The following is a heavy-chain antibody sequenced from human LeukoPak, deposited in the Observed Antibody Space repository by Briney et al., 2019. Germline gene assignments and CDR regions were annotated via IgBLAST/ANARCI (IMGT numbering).Heavy chain of an antibody. V-gene: IGHV6-1*01. D-gene: IGHD6-19*01. CDR2: TYYRTRWYF. CDR1: GDSVSNNGAS. J-gene: IGHJ5*02. CDR3: ARGGAGWYVSVFDP. Sequence: SQTLSLTCAISGDSVSNNGASWNWIRQSPSRGLEWLGRTYYRTRWYFDYVVSVRSRATINPDTSKNQFSLQLDSVTPEDTAVYCCARGGAGWYVSVFDPWGQGTLVTVSS.